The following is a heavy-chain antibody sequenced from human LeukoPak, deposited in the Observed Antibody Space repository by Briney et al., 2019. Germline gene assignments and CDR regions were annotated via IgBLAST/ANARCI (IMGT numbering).Heavy chain of an antibody. CDR2: ITGSGGST. CDR1: GFTFSNYG. D-gene: IGHD3-22*01. CDR3: ARDVYYYDSSGYYPPWFDP. J-gene: IGHJ5*02. Sequence: PGGSLRLSCAASGFTFSNYGLSWVRQAPGKGLEWVSGITGSGGSTYYADSVKGRFTISRDNSKNTLYLQMNSLRAEDTAVYYCARDVYYYDSSGYYPPWFDPWGQGTLVTVSS. V-gene: IGHV3-23*01.